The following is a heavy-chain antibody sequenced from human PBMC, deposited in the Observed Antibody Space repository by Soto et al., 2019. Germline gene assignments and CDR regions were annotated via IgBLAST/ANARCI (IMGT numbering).Heavy chain of an antibody. CDR1: GFTLSSYA. D-gene: IGHD5-12*01. CDR2: ISGSGGST. V-gene: IGHV3-23*01. J-gene: IGHJ4*02. CDR3: AKDFMHSGYYFYFDY. Sequence: EVQLLESGGGLVQPGGSLRLSCAASGFTLSSYAMSWVLQAPGQGLEWAPAISGSGGSTYYADSVQGRFTISRDNSTNTLYLQMKSLRAEDTAVYYCAKDFMHSGYYFYFDYWGQGTLITVSS.